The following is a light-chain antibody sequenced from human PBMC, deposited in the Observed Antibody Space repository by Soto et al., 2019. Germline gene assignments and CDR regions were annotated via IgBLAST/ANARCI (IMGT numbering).Light chain of an antibody. V-gene: IGKV1-5*03. J-gene: IGKJ4*01. CDR1: QSISSW. CDR2: KAS. CDR3: QQYNSY. Sequence: DIQMTQSPSTLSASVGDRVTITCRASQSISSWLAWYQQKPGKAPKLLIYKASSLESGVPSRFSGSGSGTEFTLTISSLQPDDFATYYGQQYNSYFGGGTKVEIK.